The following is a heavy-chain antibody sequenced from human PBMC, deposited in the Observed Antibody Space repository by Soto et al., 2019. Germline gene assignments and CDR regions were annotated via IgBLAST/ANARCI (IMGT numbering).Heavy chain of an antibody. Sequence: GGSLRLSCVVSVFTFSNYAMSWVRQAPGKGLEWVSVISGSGSSTHYADSLRGRFTTSRDNSEKTMYLQMNGLRAEDTAVYYCAKWAYGDYPGWADSWGQGTLVTVS. CDR2: ISGSGSST. V-gene: IGHV3-23*01. CDR1: VFTFSNYA. CDR3: AKWAYGDYPGWADS. J-gene: IGHJ4*02. D-gene: IGHD4-17*01.